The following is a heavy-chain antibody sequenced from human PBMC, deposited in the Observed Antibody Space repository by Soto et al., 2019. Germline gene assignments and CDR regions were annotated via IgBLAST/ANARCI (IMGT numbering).Heavy chain of an antibody. V-gene: IGHV4-39*07. CDR1: GGSISSSGYY. CDR3: ARSPDSSGYYPRWYYYGMDG. J-gene: IGHJ6*02. D-gene: IGHD3-22*01. Sequence: SETLSLTCTVSGGSISSSGYYWGWIRQPPGKGLEWIGRISYGGSPYYNPSLKSRVTISVDTSKNQFSLKLSSVTAADTAVYYCARSPDSSGYYPRWYYYGMDGWGQGTTVTVSS. CDR2: ISYGGSP.